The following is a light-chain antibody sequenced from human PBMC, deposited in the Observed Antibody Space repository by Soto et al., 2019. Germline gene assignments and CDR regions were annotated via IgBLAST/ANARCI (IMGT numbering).Light chain of an antibody. CDR3: LWRSDWAPRLT. J-gene: IGKJ4*02. V-gene: IGKV3-11*01. CDR2: DAS. CDR1: ESIGNY. Sequence: EVVLTQSPATLSLSPGERATLSCRASESIGNYLAWYQQKLGQAPKLLIYDASHRAIGIPGRFSGDGSGTDFPRTISSLAPEDFAVCYCLWRSDWAPRLTFGGGTKVEIK.